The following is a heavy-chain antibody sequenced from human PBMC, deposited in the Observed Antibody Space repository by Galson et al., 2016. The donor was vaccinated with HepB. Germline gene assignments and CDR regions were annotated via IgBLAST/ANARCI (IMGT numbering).Heavy chain of an antibody. V-gene: IGHV2-5*02. CDR1: GFSLSTNEVG. D-gene: IGHD6-13*01. Sequence: PALVKPTQTLTLTCTFSGFSLSTNEVGVGWIRQPPGKALEWLALIYWDDDKRYSPSLKSRLTITKDTSKNQVLLRMTNMDPADPATYYCARIRLYREYSSSWYNYYGMDVWGQGTTVTVSS. CDR3: ARIRLYREYSSSWYNYYGMDV. J-gene: IGHJ6*02. CDR2: IYWDDDK.